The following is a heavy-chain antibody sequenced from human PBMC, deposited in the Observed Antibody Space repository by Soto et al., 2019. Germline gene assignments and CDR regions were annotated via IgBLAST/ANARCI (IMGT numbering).Heavy chain of an antibody. Sequence: QVQLQESGPGLVKPSQTLSLTCTVSGGSINSGGYCWSWIRQHPGKGLDWIGCISYGGSTSYNPSLNSRVTLYVGTSKTQFSLKLSSVTAADTAVYYCWGGILVWGQGTLIPVSS. D-gene: IGHD3-16*01. J-gene: IGHJ4*02. CDR2: ISYGGST. CDR1: GGSINSGGYC. V-gene: IGHV4-31*03. CDR3: WGGILV.